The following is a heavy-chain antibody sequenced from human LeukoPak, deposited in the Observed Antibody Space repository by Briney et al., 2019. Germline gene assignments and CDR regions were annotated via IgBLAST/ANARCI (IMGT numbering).Heavy chain of an antibody. J-gene: IGHJ5*02. CDR3: AREGTAGTNLNWFDP. CDR2: IYYSGST. Sequence: RTSQTLSLTCTVSGGSISSGGYYWSWIRQHPGKGLEWIGYIYYSGSTYYNPSLKSRVTISVDTSKNQFSLKLSSVTAADTAVYYCAREGTAGTNLNWFDPWGQETLVTVSS. CDR1: GGSISSGGYY. V-gene: IGHV4-31*03. D-gene: IGHD1-1*01.